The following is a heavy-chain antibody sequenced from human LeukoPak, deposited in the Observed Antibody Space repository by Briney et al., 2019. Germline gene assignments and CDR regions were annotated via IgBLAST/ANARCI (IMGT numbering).Heavy chain of an antibody. CDR1: GFTVSSNE. CDR3: ARGWLGGTGMDV. Sequence: PGGSLRLSCAASGFTVSSNEMSWVRQAPGKGLEWVSSISGGSTYYADSRKGRFTISRDNSKNTLHLQMNSLRAEDTAVYYCARGWLGGTGMDVWGKGTTVTVSS. V-gene: IGHV3-38-3*01. CDR2: ISGGST. J-gene: IGHJ6*04. D-gene: IGHD4-23*01.